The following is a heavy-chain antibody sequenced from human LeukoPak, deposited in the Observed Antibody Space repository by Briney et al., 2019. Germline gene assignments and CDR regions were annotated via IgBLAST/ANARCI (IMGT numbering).Heavy chain of an antibody. D-gene: IGHD2-2*01. CDR3: AKVEDIVVVPAAGFDY. CDR1: GFTFSSYA. Sequence: GGSLRLSCAASGFTFSSYAMSWVRQAPGKGLEWVSAISGSGGSTCYADSVKGRFTISGDNSKNTLYLQMNSLRAEDTAVYYCAKVEDIVVVPAAGFDYWGQGTLVTVSS. CDR2: ISGSGGST. V-gene: IGHV3-23*01. J-gene: IGHJ4*02.